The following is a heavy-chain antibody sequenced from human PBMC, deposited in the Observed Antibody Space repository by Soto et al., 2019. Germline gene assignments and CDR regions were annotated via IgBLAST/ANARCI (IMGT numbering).Heavy chain of an antibody. D-gene: IGHD2-21*02. Sequence: ASVKVSCKASGGTFSSYAISWVRQAPGQGLEWMGGIIPIFGTANYAQKFQGRVTITADESTSTAYMELSSLRSEDTAVYYCARANCGGDCYSRFYGMDVWGQGTTATVSS. CDR2: IIPIFGTA. CDR3: ARANCGGDCYSRFYGMDV. CDR1: GGTFSSYA. J-gene: IGHJ6*02. V-gene: IGHV1-69*13.